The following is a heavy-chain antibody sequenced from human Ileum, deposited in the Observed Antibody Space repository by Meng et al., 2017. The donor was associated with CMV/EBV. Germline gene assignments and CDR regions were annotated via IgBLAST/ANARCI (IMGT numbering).Heavy chain of an antibody. V-gene: IGHV4-61*03. D-gene: IGHD1-26*01. CDR2: IYDTGIT. Sequence: ASVSSGRYYWTCIRQSPVKGLEWIGYIYDTGITNYNPSLGGRVTISFDLSKNHFSLKLVSLIPADTAVYYCARSASGRLGASNWFDPWGQGTLVTVSS. CDR1: ASVSSGRYY. J-gene: IGHJ5*02. CDR3: ARSASGRLGASNWFDP.